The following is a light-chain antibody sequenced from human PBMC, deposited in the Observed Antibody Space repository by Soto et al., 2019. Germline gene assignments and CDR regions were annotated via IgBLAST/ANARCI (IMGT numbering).Light chain of an antibody. J-gene: IGLJ1*01. CDR2: EVN. V-gene: IGLV2-8*01. CDR3: SSYAGSSNV. Sequence: QSVLTQPPSASGSPGQSVAISCTGASSDVGGYNYVSWYQQHPGKAPKLMIYEVNKRPSGVPDRFYGSKSGNTASLTVSGPQAEDDADYYCSSYAGSSNVFGTGTKLTVL. CDR1: SSDVGGYNY.